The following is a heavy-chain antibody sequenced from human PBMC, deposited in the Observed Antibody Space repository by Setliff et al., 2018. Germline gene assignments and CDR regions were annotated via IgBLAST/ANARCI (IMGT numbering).Heavy chain of an antibody. CDR2: IYYRGTT. D-gene: IGHD3-16*01. V-gene: IGHV4-31*03. CDR3: ARDEGGFMQLDS. CDR1: GGSINSGGYY. Sequence: KPSETMSLTCSASGGSINSGGYYWTWIRQRPGRGLEWIGHIYYRGTTHYNESLKSRVMISIDTSRNQFSLRLTSVTAADTAMYYCARDEGGFMQLDSWGLGTLVTVSS. J-gene: IGHJ5*01.